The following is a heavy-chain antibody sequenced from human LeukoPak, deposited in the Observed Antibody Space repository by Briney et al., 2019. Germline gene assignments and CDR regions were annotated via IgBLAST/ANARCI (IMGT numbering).Heavy chain of an antibody. CDR1: GFTFSSYS. Sequence: GGSLTLSCAASGFTFSSYSMSWVRQAPGKGLEWVSSISSNGDYIYYADSVKGRFTMSRDNAKNSLYLKMDSLRAEDTAVYYCARDLVLSRSVGASEKVDYWGQGTLVTVSS. D-gene: IGHD1-26*01. CDR3: ARDLVLSRSVGASEKVDY. V-gene: IGHV3-21*01. J-gene: IGHJ4*02. CDR2: ISSNGDYI.